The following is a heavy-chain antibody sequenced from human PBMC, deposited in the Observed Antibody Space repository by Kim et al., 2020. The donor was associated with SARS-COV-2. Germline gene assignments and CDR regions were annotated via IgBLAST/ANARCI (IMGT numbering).Heavy chain of an antibody. CDR3: ARVGVVPAAMGVGVGGKRVYGMDV. CDR1: GFTFSSYG. J-gene: IGHJ6*02. CDR2: ISYDGSNK. Sequence: GGSLRLSCAASGFTFSSYGMHWVRQAPGKGLEWVAVISYDGSNKYYADSGKGRFTISRDNSKNTLYLQMNSLRAEDTAVYYCARVGVVPAAMGVGVGGKRVYGMDVWGQGTTVTVSS. V-gene: IGHV3-33*05. D-gene: IGHD2-2*01.